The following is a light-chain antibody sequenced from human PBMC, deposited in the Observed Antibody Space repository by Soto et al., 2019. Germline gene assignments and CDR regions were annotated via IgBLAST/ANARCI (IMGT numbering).Light chain of an antibody. CDR2: EAS. Sequence: QSALTQPASVSGSPGQSITISCTGTSSDVGSYNLVSWYQQHPGKVPKIMIYEASKRPSGAPNRFSGSKSGNRASLTISGLQAEDEADYYCCSYSGSSTWVFGTGTKLTVL. CDR1: SSDVGSYNL. CDR3: CSYSGSSTWV. V-gene: IGLV2-23*01. J-gene: IGLJ1*01.